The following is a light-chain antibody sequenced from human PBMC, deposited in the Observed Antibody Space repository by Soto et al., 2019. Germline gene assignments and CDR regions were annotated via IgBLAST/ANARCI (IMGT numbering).Light chain of an antibody. CDR1: SSDVGGYNY. CDR3: SSYTSSSTPVV. V-gene: IGLV2-14*01. Sequence: QSALTQPASVSGSPGQSITISCTGTSSDVGGYNYVSWYQQHPGKAPKLMIYDVSNRPSVVSNRFSGSKSGNTASLTISGLQAEDEADYYCSSYTSSSTPVVFCGGTKLT. J-gene: IGLJ2*01. CDR2: DVS.